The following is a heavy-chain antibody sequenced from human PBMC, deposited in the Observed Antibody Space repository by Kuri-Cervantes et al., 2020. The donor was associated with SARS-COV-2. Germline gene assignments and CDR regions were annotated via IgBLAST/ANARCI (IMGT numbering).Heavy chain of an antibody. CDR3: ASRPPPGELGELRVSGMWSDAFDI. CDR2: IKPEGGEK. Sequence: GESLKISCAASGFTFSSYAMSWVRQAPGKGLEWVAAIKPEGGEKHYVDSVRGRFTISRDDAKNSLYLQMNSLRAEDTAVYYCASRPPPGELGELRVSGMWSDAFDIWGQGTMVTVSS. J-gene: IGHJ3*02. D-gene: IGHD1-26*01. V-gene: IGHV3-7*01. CDR1: GFTFSSYA.